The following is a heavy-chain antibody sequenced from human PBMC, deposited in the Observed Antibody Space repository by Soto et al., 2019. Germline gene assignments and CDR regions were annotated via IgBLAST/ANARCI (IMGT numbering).Heavy chain of an antibody. Sequence: EVQVVESGGGLVQPGGSLTLSCVVSGSTIDDYAMHWVRQVPGKGLEWVSGIFWVGGGTGYAGSVKGRFTISRDRAKNSLSLQMSSLRIEDTALYYCGKDLSPGGLESWGQGTLVTVSS. D-gene: IGHD3-16*01. V-gene: IGHV3-9*01. CDR2: IFWVGGGT. CDR1: GSTIDDYA. J-gene: IGHJ4*02. CDR3: GKDLSPGGLES.